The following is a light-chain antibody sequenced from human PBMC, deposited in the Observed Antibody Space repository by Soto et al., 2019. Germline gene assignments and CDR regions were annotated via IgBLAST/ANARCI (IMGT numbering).Light chain of an antibody. V-gene: IGKV3-20*01. J-gene: IGKJ1*01. CDR3: QQYGSSGT. Sequence: EIGLTQSPGTPALSSGERGTLSCRASQSVSNNYLAWYQQRPGQPPRLLIYGASNRATGIPDRFSGSGSGTDFTLTISRLEPEDFAVYYCQQYGSSGTFGQGTKVDIK. CDR2: GAS. CDR1: QSVSNNY.